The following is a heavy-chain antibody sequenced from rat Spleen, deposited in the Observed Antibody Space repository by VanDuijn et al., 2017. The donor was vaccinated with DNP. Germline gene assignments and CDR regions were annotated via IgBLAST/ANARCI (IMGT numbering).Heavy chain of an antibody. CDR1: GITFRDYY. D-gene: IGHD1-11*01. Sequence: EVQLVESGGGLVQPGRSLKLSCAASGITFRDYYMAWVRQAPTKSLEWVASLSFDGDTSYYRDSVKGRFTVSRDNTKSSLYLQMDSLRSEDTATYYCARPNYGGYEGWFAYWGQGTLVTVSS. CDR3: ARPNYGGYEGWFAY. V-gene: IGHV5-20*01. J-gene: IGHJ3*01. CDR2: LSFDGDTS.